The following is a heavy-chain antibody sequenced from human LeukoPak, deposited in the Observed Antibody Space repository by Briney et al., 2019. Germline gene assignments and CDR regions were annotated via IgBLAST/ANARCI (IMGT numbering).Heavy chain of an antibody. D-gene: IGHD3-22*01. CDR1: GHTFTTYY. J-gene: IGHJ6*02. CDR3: ARGDTMIRNPYYYYYYGMDV. V-gene: IGHV1-46*01. CDR2: INPSGDGT. Sequence: GASVKVSCKASGHTFTTYYVHLVRQAPGQGLEWMGVINPSGDGTNYPQKFQGRVTITADESTSTAYMELSSLRSEDTAVYYCARGDTMIRNPYYYYYYGMDVWGQGTTVTVSS.